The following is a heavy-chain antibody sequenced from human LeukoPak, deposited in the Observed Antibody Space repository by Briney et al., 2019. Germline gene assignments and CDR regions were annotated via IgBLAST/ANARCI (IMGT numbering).Heavy chain of an antibody. V-gene: IGHV4-4*02. Sequence: SETLSLTCAVSGGSISAGNWWSWVRQSPDKGLEWIGEIYHSGSSNYNPSLKSRVTMSIDNSKHHFSLSLTSVTAADTAVYYCAREGSRRLYMDVWGRGTTVTVSS. J-gene: IGHJ6*03. D-gene: IGHD6-25*01. CDR2: IYHSGSS. CDR3: AREGSRRLYMDV. CDR1: GGSISAGNW.